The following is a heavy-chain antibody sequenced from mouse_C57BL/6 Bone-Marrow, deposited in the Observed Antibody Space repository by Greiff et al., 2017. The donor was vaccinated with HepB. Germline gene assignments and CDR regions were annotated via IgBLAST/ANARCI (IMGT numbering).Heavy chain of an antibody. CDR2: ISYDGSN. J-gene: IGHJ2*01. CDR1: GYSITSGYY. CDR3: ARRDYYYGSRGYFDY. Sequence: EVQLVESGPGLVKPSQSLSLTCSVTGYSITSGYYWNWIRQFPGNKLEWMGYISYDGSNNYNPSLKNRISITRDTSKNQFFLKLNSVTTEDTATYYCARRDYYYGSRGYFDYWGQGTTLTVSS. D-gene: IGHD1-1*01. V-gene: IGHV3-6*01.